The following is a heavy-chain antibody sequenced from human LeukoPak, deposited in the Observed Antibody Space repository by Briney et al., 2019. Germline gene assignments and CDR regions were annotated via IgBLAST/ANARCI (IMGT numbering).Heavy chain of an antibody. Sequence: PSETLSLTCAVSGGSISSSSYYWGWIRQPPGKGLEWIGYIYYSGSTNYNPSLKSRVTISVDTSKNQFSLKLSSVTAADTAVYYCASVDILTGLFDYWGQGTLVTVSS. V-gene: IGHV4-61*05. CDR1: GGSISSSSYY. CDR3: ASVDILTGLFDY. J-gene: IGHJ4*02. CDR2: IYYSGST. D-gene: IGHD3-9*01.